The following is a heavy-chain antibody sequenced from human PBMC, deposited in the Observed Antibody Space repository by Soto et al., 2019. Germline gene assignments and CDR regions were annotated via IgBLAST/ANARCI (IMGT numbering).Heavy chain of an antibody. V-gene: IGHV3-74*01. CDR2: INSDGSST. CDR3: ARDGVGEQLVRGDGMDV. D-gene: IGHD6-6*01. J-gene: IGHJ6*02. CDR1: GFTFSSYW. Sequence: GGSLRLSCAASGFTFSSYWMHWVRQAPGKGLVWVSRINSDGSSTSYADSVKGRFTISRDNAKNTLYLQMNSLRAEDTAVYYCARDGVGEQLVRGDGMDVWGQGTTVTVSS.